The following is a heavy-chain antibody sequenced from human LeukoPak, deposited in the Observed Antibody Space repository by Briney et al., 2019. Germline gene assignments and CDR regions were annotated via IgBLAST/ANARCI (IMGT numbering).Heavy chain of an antibody. CDR1: GGSISSGSYY. Sequence: SQTLSLTCTVSGGSISSGSYYWSWIRQPAGKGLEWMGRIYTSGSTNYNPSLKSRVTISVDTSKNQFSLKLSSVTAADTAVYYCAREEYYDFSSGYQNWFDPWGQGTLVTVSS. CDR3: AREEYYDFSSGYQNWFDP. D-gene: IGHD3-3*01. V-gene: IGHV4-61*02. J-gene: IGHJ5*02. CDR2: IYTSGST.